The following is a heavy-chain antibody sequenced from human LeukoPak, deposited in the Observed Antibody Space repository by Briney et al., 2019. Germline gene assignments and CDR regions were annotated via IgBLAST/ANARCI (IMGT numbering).Heavy chain of an antibody. Sequence: PGGSLRLSCAASGFTFSSYAMSWVRQAPGKGLEWVSAISGSGGSTYYADSVKGRFTISRDNSKNTLYLQMNSLRAEDTAVYYCAIVGWELPAYFDYWGQGTLVTVSS. CDR1: GFTFSSYA. CDR2: ISGSGGST. V-gene: IGHV3-23*01. D-gene: IGHD1-26*01. CDR3: AIVGWELPAYFDY. J-gene: IGHJ4*02.